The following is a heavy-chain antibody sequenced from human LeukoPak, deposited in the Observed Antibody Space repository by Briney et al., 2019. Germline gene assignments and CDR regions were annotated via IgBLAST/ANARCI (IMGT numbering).Heavy chain of an antibody. J-gene: IGHJ5*02. CDR2: IKQDGSEK. CDR3: ARDEYGSGSPLLHWFDP. D-gene: IGHD3-10*01. V-gene: IGHV3-7*01. Sequence: GGSLRLSCAASGFTFSSYWMSWVRQAPGKGLEWVANIKQDGSEKYYVDSVKGRFTISRDNAKNSLYLQMNSLRAEDTAVYYCARDEYGSGSPLLHWFDPWGQGTLVTVSS. CDR1: GFTFSSYW.